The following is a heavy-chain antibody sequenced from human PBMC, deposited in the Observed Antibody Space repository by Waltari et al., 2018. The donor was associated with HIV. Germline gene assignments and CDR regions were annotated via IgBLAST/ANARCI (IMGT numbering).Heavy chain of an antibody. CDR3: TRGADTLSSGSHDY. D-gene: IGHD6-19*01. CDR2: FRGSGIST. Sequence: EVQLLESGGGLVQPGGSLRLSCAASGFTFSIYARSWVRQAQDKGGECVSEFRGSGISTQYTDSVKGRFTISIDTSTTTLYLQMNHLRADDTALYYCTRGADTLSSGSHDYWGQGTLVTVSS. V-gene: IGHV3-23*01. J-gene: IGHJ4*02. CDR1: GFTFSIYA.